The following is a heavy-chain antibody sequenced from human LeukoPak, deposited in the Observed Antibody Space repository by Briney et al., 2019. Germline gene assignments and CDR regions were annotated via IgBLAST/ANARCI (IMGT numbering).Heavy chain of an antibody. V-gene: IGHV3-30*18. J-gene: IGHJ4*02. Sequence: GGSLRLSCAASGFTFSYFGMHWVRQAPGKGLEWMAVISYDGKVTYYADSVKGRFTISRDNSKNTLYLQMTSLRGEDTALYYCAKEKDYRVSTSCDYWGQGTHVTVSS. D-gene: IGHD3-10*01. CDR3: AKEKDYRVSTSCDY. CDR2: ISYDGKVT. CDR1: GFTFSYFG.